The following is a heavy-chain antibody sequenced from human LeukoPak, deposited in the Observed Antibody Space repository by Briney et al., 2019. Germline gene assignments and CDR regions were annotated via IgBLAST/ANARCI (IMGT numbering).Heavy chain of an antibody. V-gene: IGHV3-21*01. J-gene: IGHJ4*02. Sequence: GGSLRLSCAASGFTFSPYSMSWVRQAPGKGLEWVSSISGSSLYIYYADSVKGRFTISRDNAKNSLYLQMNSLRAEDTAVYYCASGDGSGSYLFDYWGQGTLVTVSS. CDR3: ASGDGSGSYLFDY. CDR1: GFTFSPYS. D-gene: IGHD3-10*01. CDR2: ISGSSLYI.